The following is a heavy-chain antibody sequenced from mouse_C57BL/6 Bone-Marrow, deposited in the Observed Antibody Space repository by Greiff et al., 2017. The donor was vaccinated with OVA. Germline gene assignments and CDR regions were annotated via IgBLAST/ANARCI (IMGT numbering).Heavy chain of an antibody. J-gene: IGHJ3*01. CDR3: ARLGVYDGYLKWFAY. CDR1: GFTFSSYG. CDR2: ISSGGSYT. D-gene: IGHD2-3*01. V-gene: IGHV5-6*02. Sequence: EVMLVESGGDLVKPGGSLKLSCAASGFTFSSYGMSWVRQTPDKRLEWVATISSGGSYTYYPDSVKGRFTISRDNAKNTLYLQMSSLKSEDTAMYYCARLGVYDGYLKWFAYWGQGTLVTVSA.